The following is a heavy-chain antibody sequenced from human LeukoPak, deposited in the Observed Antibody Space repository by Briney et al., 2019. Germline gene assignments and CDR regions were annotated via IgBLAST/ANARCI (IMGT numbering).Heavy chain of an antibody. Sequence: GGSLRLSCAASGFTFSIYWMHWVRQAPGKGLVWVSRINSDGSSTSYADSVKGRFTISRDNSKNSLYLQMNSLRTEDTALYYCATVGRWLQSPFDYWGQGTLVTVSS. CDR2: INSDGSST. CDR3: ATVGRWLQSPFDY. V-gene: IGHV3-74*01. D-gene: IGHD5-24*01. CDR1: GFTFSIYW. J-gene: IGHJ4*02.